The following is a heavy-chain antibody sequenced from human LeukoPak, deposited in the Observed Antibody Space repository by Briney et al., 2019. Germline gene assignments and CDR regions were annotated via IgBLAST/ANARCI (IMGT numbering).Heavy chain of an antibody. Sequence: PGGSLRLSCAASGFTFSSYAMNWVRQAPGKGLEWVSAISGSGVNIHYADSVKGRFTISRDNSKNTLYLQINTLRAEDTAVYYCAKGDIVLMVYAPLEYWGQGTLVTVSS. V-gene: IGHV3-23*01. CDR1: GFTFSSYA. CDR3: AKGDIVLMVYAPLEY. J-gene: IGHJ4*02. CDR2: ISGSGVNI. D-gene: IGHD2-8*01.